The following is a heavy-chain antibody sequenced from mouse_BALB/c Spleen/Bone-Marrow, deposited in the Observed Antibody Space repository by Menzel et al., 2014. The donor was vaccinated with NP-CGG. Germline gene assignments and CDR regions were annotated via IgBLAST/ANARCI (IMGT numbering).Heavy chain of an antibody. V-gene: IGHV1-69*02. Sequence: QVQLQQSGAELVRPGASVKLSCKASGYTFTSYWINWVKQRPGQGLEWIGNIYPSDSYTNYNQKFKDKATLTVDKYSSTAYMQLSSPTSEDSAVYYSTKKYVPLYCFDYSGQRTTLTLSS. D-gene: IGHD2-10*02. J-gene: IGHJ2*01. CDR1: GYTFTSYW. CDR3: TKKYVPLYCFDY. CDR2: IYPSDSYT.